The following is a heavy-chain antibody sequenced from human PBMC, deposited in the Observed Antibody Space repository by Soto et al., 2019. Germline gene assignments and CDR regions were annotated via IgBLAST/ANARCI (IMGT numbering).Heavy chain of an antibody. CDR3: ASRGGYRGYRPSYYYYMDV. D-gene: IGHD5-12*01. CDR2: IYYSGST. Sequence: SEALSLTCTVSGGSISRYYWSWIRQPPGKGLEWIGYIYYSGSTNYNPSLKSRVTISVDTSKNRFSLKLSSVTAADTAVYYCASRGGYRGYRPSYYYYMDVWGKGTTVTVSS. J-gene: IGHJ6*03. CDR1: GGSISRYY. V-gene: IGHV4-59*01.